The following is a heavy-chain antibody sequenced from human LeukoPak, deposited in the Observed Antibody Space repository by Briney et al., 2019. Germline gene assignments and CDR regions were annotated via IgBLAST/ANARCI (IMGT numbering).Heavy chain of an antibody. CDR2: ISSNNII. D-gene: IGHD6-19*01. CDR3: ARDRAVAGHTYWYFDL. CDR1: GFIISSYS. Sequence: GGSLRLSCAASGFIISSYSMNWVRQAPGKGLEWVSYISSNNIIYYADSVKGRFTISRDNGKNSLYLQMNSLRDEDTAVYYCARDRAVAGHTYWYFDLWGRGTLVTVSS. J-gene: IGHJ2*01. V-gene: IGHV3-48*02.